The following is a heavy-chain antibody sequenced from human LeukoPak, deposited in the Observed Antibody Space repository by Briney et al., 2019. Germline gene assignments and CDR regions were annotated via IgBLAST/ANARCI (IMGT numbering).Heavy chain of an antibody. CDR1: GFTFSSYW. CDR2: ISDGGSTA. J-gene: IGHJ4*02. Sequence: PGGSLRLSCAASGFTFSSYWMHWVRQAPGKGLVWVSRISDGGSTATYADSVKGRFTISKDNAKNTVYLQMNNLRAEDTAVYYCVSFYETYWGRGTLVTVSS. D-gene: IGHD2/OR15-2a*01. CDR3: VSFYETY. V-gene: IGHV3-74*01.